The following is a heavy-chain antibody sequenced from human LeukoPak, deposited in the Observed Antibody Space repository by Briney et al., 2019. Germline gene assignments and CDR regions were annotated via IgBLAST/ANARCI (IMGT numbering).Heavy chain of an antibody. CDR3: ARFGYVAAVDV. J-gene: IGHJ4*02. Sequence: GGSLRLSCAASGFSFSANWMTWVRPAPGTGMEWVANINPAGSETYYVDPVKGRFSISRDNAKNLAYLQMNSLRAEDTAVYHCARFGYVAAVDVWGQGTPVTVSS. CDR2: INPAGSET. V-gene: IGHV3-7*01. CDR1: GFSFSANW. D-gene: IGHD2-15*01.